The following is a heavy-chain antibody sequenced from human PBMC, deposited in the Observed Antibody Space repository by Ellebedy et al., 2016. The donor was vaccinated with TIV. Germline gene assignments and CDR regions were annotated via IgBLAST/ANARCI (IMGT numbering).Heavy chain of an antibody. Sequence: PGGSLRLSCAASGFTVGNNFMSWVRQAPGKGLEWVSLIYSGGSTDYADSVKGRFTISRDSSKNTLYLQMNSLRAEDTAMYYCARKTETGTAGDYWGQGTPVTVSS. V-gene: IGHV3-53*01. D-gene: IGHD1-1*01. J-gene: IGHJ4*02. CDR3: ARKTETGTAGDY. CDR2: IYSGGST. CDR1: GFTVGNNF.